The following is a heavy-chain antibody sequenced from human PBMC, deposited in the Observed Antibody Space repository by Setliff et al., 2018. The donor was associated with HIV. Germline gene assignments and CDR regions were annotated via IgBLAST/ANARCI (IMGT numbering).Heavy chain of an antibody. CDR2: INAGNGNT. D-gene: IGHD6-19*01. CDR1: GYTFTSYA. V-gene: IGHV1-3*01. Sequence: ASVKVSCKASGYTFTSYAMHWVRRAPGQRLEWMGWINAGNGNTKYSQKFQGRVTITRDTATSKAYMELRSLRSDDTAVYFCARLGSGWSDSYYYAMDIWGQGTTVTVSS. CDR3: ARLGSGWSDSYYYAMDI. J-gene: IGHJ6*02.